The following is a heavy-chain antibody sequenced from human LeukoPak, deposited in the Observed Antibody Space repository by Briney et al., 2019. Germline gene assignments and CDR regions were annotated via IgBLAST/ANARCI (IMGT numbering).Heavy chain of an antibody. CDR2: IYDSGNT. Sequence: SETLSLTCSVSGGSISSGGYYWSWIRQHPGKGLEWIGYIYDSGNTYYHPSLESRITMSVDTSKNQFSLKLSSVTAADTAVYYCARMQEDSSGWSFDYWGQGTLVTVSS. CDR3: ARMQEDSSGWSFDY. D-gene: IGHD6-19*01. CDR1: GGSISSGGYY. J-gene: IGHJ4*02. V-gene: IGHV4-31*03.